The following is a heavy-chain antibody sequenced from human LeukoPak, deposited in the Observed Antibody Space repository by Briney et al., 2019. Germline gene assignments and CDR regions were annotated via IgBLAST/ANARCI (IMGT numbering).Heavy chain of an antibody. Sequence: SETLSLTCAVYGGSFSGYYWGWVRQPPGKGLEWIGGIYYSGSTYYNPSLKSRVTISVDTSRNEFSLRLSSVTAADTALYFCARQSGSYGGILDNWGQGILGTVSS. CDR3: ARQSGSYGGILDN. CDR2: IYYSGST. V-gene: IGHV4-34*01. J-gene: IGHJ4*02. CDR1: GGSFSGYY. D-gene: IGHD1-26*01.